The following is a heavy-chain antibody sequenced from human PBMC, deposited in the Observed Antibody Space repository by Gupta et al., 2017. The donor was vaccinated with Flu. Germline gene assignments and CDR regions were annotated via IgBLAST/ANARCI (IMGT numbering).Heavy chain of an antibody. D-gene: IGHD1-26*01. V-gene: IGHV3-7*02. Sequence: RPAPSKGQAPVRMINSSGDGVYYIDVVKGRFTISNDNAKNSLILKMTSLRAEDTAVYYCTRYPGWGAFDMWGQGTLVTISS. CDR3: TRYPGWGAFDM. J-gene: IGHJ3*02. CDR2: INSSGDGV.